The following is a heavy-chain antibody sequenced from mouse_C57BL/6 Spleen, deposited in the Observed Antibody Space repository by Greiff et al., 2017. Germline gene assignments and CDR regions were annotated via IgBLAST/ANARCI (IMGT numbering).Heavy chain of an antibody. V-gene: IGHV2-9-1*01. CDR1: GFSLTSYA. CDR2: IWTGGGT. CDR3: ASYSNLYAMDY. Sequence: VKLMESGPGLVAPSQSLSITCTVSGFSLTSYAISWVRQPPGKGLEWLGVIWTGGGTHYNSALKSRLSISKDNSKSQVFLKMNSLQTDDTARYYCASYSNLYAMDYWGQGTSVTVSS. J-gene: IGHJ4*01. D-gene: IGHD2-5*01.